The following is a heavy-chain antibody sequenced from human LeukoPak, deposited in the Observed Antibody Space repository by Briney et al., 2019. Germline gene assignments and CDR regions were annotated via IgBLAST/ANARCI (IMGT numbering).Heavy chain of an antibody. CDR1: GYTFTDYY. J-gene: IGHJ4*02. Sequence: ASVRVSCKASGYTFTDYYIHWVRQAPGQGLEWMGFINPQSGYTSYLQKFQGRVTMTTDTSISTAYMELSSLGSDDTAYYYCSSDLTNPRDFNYWGQGTLVIVSS. CDR3: SSDLTNPRDFNY. D-gene: IGHD4/OR15-4a*01. V-gene: IGHV1-2*02. CDR2: INPQSGYT.